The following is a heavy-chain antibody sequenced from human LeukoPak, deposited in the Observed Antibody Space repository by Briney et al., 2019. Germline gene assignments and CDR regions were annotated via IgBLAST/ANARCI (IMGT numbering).Heavy chain of an antibody. CDR3: ARDSYYGSGPVGWFDP. CDR1: GYTFNSYG. CDR2: ISAYNGNT. Sequence: ASVKVSCKASGYTFNSYGISWVRQAPGQGLEWMGWISAYNGNTNYAQKLQGRVTMTTDTSTSTAYMELRSLRSDDTAVYYCARDSYYGSGPVGWFDPWGQGTLVTVSS. D-gene: IGHD3-10*01. J-gene: IGHJ5*02. V-gene: IGHV1-18*01.